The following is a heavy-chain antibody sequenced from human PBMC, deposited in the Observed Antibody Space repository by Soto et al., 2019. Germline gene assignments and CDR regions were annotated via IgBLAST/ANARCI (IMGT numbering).Heavy chain of an antibody. D-gene: IGHD2-15*01. V-gene: IGHV4-59*01. CDR1: CVSISSYY. Sequence: PSETLSLTCTVSCVSISSYYWSWLRPPPGKGLEWIGYIYSSGSTNYNPSHTSRVTITVNTSKNQFYLQLSSVIAADKAPYYCARAATYSRYNGCVPWGQVALVSVS. J-gene: IGHJ5*02. CDR3: ARAATYSRYNGCVP. CDR2: IYSSGST.